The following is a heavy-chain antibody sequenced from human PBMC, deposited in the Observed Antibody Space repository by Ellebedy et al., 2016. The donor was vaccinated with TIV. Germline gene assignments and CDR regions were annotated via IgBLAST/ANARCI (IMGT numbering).Heavy chain of an antibody. CDR2: ISTSCGRT. D-gene: IGHD4-11*01. J-gene: IGHJ4*02. CDR3: VKEEERSDYNSHFEY. Sequence: GESLKISCAASGFTFNSHAMSWVRQTPPKGLEWVSAISTSCGRTYYADSVKGRFTVSRDNSKNMVYLQMNSLTAEDTAVYYCVKEEERSDYNSHFEYWGQGNLVTVSS. CDR1: GFTFNSHA. V-gene: IGHV3-23*01.